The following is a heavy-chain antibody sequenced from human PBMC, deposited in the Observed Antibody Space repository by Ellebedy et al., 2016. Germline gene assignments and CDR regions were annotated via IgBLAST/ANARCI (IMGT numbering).Heavy chain of an antibody. D-gene: IGHD1-26*01. J-gene: IGHJ4*02. CDR1: GFTFSSYA. V-gene: IGHV3-23*01. Sequence: GESLKISXTASGFTFSSYAMSWVRQAPGKGLEWDSAISGSGGSTYYADSVKGRFTISRDNSKNTLYLQMNSLRAEDTAVYYCAKDRRWELLEGFFDYWGQGTLVTVSS. CDR3: AKDRRWELLEGFFDY. CDR2: ISGSGGST.